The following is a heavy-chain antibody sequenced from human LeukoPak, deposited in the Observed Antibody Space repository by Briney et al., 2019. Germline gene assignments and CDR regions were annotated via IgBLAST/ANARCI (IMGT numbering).Heavy chain of an antibody. J-gene: IGHJ4*02. D-gene: IGHD5-12*01. Sequence: GASVKVSCKASGYTFTNYGITWVRQAPGQGLEWMGWISGHQGNTKYAQNFQGRVTMTIDTSTSTAYMELRSLRSDDTAIYFCARSDLATITAGPFEYWGQGTLVAVSS. CDR1: GYTFTNYG. CDR3: ARSDLATITAGPFEY. CDR2: ISGHQGNT. V-gene: IGHV1-18*01.